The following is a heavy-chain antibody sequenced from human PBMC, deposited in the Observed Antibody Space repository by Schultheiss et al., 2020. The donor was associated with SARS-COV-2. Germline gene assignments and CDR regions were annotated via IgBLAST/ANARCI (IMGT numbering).Heavy chain of an antibody. D-gene: IGHD6-13*01. V-gene: IGHV4-34*01. CDR2: INHSGST. J-gene: IGHJ4*02. CDR3: ARGSIAAAGGLGY. CDR1: GGSFSGYY. Sequence: SETLSLTCAVYGGSFSGYYWSWIRQPPGKGLEWIGEINHSGSTNYNPSLKSRVTISVDTSKNQFSLKLSSVTAADTAVYYCARGSIAAAGGLGYWGQGTLVTVFS.